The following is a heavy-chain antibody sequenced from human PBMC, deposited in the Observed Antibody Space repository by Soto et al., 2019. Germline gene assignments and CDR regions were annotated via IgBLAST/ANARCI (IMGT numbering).Heavy chain of an antibody. D-gene: IGHD3-3*01. V-gene: IGHV4-39*01. J-gene: IGHJ3*01. CDR2: IYYSGTT. CDR1: GGSISSTSYY. CDR3: ARLSVGRQRSGPRAFDV. Sequence: QLQLQESGPGLVKPSETLSLTCTVSGGSISSTSYYWGWVRQPPGKGLEWIGSIYYSGTTYYNTSLSNRVTRSVDTSKHQFTLKLRPVTAADTAVDYGARLSVGRQRSGPRAFDVWGQGTMVTVSS.